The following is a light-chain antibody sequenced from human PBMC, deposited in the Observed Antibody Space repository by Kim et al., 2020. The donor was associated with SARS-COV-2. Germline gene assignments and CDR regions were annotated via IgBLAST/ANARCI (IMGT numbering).Light chain of an antibody. CDR2: CKN. Sequence: ALGHTVRITCQGDSLRNYYASWYQQKPGQAPLLVIYCKNNRPSGIPDRFSGSSSGDTASLTITGAQAEDEADYYCNSRGTSGDRWVFGGGTKLTVL. J-gene: IGLJ3*02. V-gene: IGLV3-19*01. CDR3: NSRGTSGDRWV. CDR1: SLRNYY.